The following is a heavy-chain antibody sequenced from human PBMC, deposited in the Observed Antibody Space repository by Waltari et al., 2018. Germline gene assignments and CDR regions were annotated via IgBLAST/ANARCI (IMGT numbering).Heavy chain of an antibody. Sequence: EVQLVESGGGLATPGGSLTLSCVGFGFPLRKYWMTGVRQAPGKGLEWVATMNKDGSERYYVDSVRGRFIISKDDAKNSLSLEMNILAVEDTAIYYCARDSPDKHWKFFGNDHWGQGTLVNVSP. CDR3: ARDSPDKHWKFFGNDH. J-gene: IGHJ4*02. V-gene: IGHV3-7*01. D-gene: IGHD1-1*01. CDR1: GFPLRKYW. CDR2: MNKDGSER.